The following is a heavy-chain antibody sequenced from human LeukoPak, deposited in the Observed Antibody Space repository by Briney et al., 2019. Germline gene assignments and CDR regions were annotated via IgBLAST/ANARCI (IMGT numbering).Heavy chain of an antibody. CDR3: ARGRGMGY. J-gene: IGHJ4*02. V-gene: IGHV3-9*01. D-gene: IGHD3-16*01. CDR1: GFTFDDHT. Sequence: LRLSCAVSGFTFDDHTMHWVRQAPGKGLEWVSGINSKSTTIGYADSVKGRFTISRDNAKKSLYLQMNSLRAEDTAVYYCARGRGMGYWGQGTLVTVSS. CDR2: INSKSTTI.